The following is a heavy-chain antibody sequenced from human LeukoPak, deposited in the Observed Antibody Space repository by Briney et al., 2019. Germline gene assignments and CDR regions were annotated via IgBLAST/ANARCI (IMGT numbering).Heavy chain of an antibody. J-gene: IGHJ6*02. CDR2: ISYDGSNK. D-gene: IGHD6-19*01. V-gene: IGHV3-30-3*01. CDR1: GFTFSSYA. CDR3: ARDHQWLVHYYYYYGMDV. Sequence: GRSLRLSCAASGFTFSSYAMHWVRQAPGKGLEWVAVISYDGSNKYYADSVKGRFTISRDNSKNTLYLQMNSLRAEDTAVYYCARDHQWLVHYYYYYGMDVWGQGTTVTVSS.